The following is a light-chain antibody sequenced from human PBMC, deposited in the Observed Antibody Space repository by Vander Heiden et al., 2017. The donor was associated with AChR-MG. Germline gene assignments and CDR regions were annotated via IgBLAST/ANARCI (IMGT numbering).Light chain of an antibody. CDR1: QSVSSSY. CDR2: GAS. Sequence: DIVFTQSPGTLSLSPGDRATLSCRASQSVSSSYLAWYQQKPGQAPRLLIYGASSRATGIPDRFSGSGSGTDFTLTISRLEPEDFAVYYCQQYGSSPYTFGQGTKLEIK. CDR3: QQYGSSPYT. J-gene: IGKJ2*01. V-gene: IGKV3-20*01.